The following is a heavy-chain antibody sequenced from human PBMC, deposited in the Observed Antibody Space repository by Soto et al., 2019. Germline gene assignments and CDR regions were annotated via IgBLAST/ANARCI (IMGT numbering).Heavy chain of an antibody. CDR3: STDGVTLDY. V-gene: IGHV3-15*01. Sequence: GESLKISCKGSGYSFTSYWMSWIRQAPGQGLEWVGRIKTKNDGGTAHYAAPVEGRFTISRDDSKNTLYLQMTSLETEDTGVYYCSTDGVTLDYWGQGALVTVSS. J-gene: IGHJ4*02. CDR1: GYSFTSYW. CDR2: IKTKNDGGTA. D-gene: IGHD3-10*01.